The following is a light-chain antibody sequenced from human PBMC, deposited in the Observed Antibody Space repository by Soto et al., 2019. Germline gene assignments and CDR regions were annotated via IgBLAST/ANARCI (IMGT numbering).Light chain of an antibody. CDR2: GAS. V-gene: IGKV3-20*01. Sequence: EIVLTQSPGTLSVTQGERATLSCRASQSISSNYLAWYQQKPGQAPRILIYGASSRATGIPDRFSGSGSGTDFTLTISRLEPEDSAIYYCQQYVSWTFGQGTKVEIK. CDR3: QQYVSWT. CDR1: QSISSNY. J-gene: IGKJ1*01.